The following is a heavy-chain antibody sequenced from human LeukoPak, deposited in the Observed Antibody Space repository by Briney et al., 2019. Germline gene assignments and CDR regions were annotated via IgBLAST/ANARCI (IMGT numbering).Heavy chain of an antibody. CDR1: GGSISSYY. Sequence: SETLSLTCTVSGGSISSYYWSWIRQHPGKGLEWIGYIYYSGSTYYNPSLKSRITISLDTSKNQFSLKLTSVTAADTAVYYCATWRGVFDWGQGTLVTVSS. D-gene: IGHD6-13*01. J-gene: IGHJ4*02. CDR2: IYYSGST. V-gene: IGHV4-59*06. CDR3: ATWRGVFD.